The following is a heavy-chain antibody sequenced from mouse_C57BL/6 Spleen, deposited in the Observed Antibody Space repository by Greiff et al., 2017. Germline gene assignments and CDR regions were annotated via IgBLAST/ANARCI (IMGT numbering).Heavy chain of an antibody. CDR3: ARNDYDVSWFAY. V-gene: IGHV1-63*01. J-gene: IGHJ3*01. CDR1: GYTFTNYW. D-gene: IGHD2-4*01. Sequence: VQLQQSGAELVRPGTSVKMSCKASGYTFTNYWIGWAKQRPGHGLEWIGDIYPGGGYPNYNEKFKGKATLTADKSSSTAYMQFSSLTSEDSAIYYCARNDYDVSWFAYWGQGTLVTVSA. CDR2: IYPGGGYP.